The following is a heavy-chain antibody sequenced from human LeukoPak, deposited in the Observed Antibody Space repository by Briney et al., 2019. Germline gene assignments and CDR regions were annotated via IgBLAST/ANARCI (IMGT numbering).Heavy chain of an antibody. CDR1: GFTFSSYA. D-gene: IGHD2-2*01. J-gene: IGHJ4*02. CDR3: ARDDERSIVVVPAAMFD. Sequence: GGSLRLSCAASGFTFSSYAMHWVRQAPGKGLEWVAVISYDGSNKYYADSVKGRFTISRDNSKNALYLQMNSLRAEDAAVYYCARDDERSIVVVPAAMFDWGQGTLVTVSS. CDR2: ISYDGSNK. V-gene: IGHV3-30*01.